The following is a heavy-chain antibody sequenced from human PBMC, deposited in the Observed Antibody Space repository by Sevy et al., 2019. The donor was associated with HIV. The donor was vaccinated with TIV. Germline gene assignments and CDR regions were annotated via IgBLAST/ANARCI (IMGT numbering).Heavy chain of an antibody. Sequence: GESLKISCKGSGYNFPRYWIGWVRQMPGKGLEWMGIVYPGDSGTRYSPSFQGQVAYSADKCINTAYLLWSSLKASDTTIYYCAGLSGDYGVNDSEEYHYYCGVDVWGQGTTVTVSS. J-gene: IGHJ6*02. V-gene: IGHV5-51*01. CDR1: GYNFPRYW. CDR3: AGLSGDYGVNDSEEYHYYCGVDV. CDR2: VYPGDSGT. D-gene: IGHD3-16*01.